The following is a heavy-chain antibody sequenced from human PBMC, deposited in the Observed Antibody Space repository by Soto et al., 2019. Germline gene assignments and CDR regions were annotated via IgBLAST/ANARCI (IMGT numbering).Heavy chain of an antibody. CDR2: IYYSGST. CDR1: GGSISSGGYY. J-gene: IGHJ3*02. CDR3: ARYTTAVDSSGYYSAAFDI. D-gene: IGHD3-22*01. V-gene: IGHV4-31*03. Sequence: SETLSLTCTVSGGSISSGGYYWSWIRQHPGKGLEWIGYIYYSGSTYYNPSLKSRVTISVDTSKNQFSLKLSSVTAADMAVYYCARYTTAVDSSGYYSAAFDIWGQGTMVTVSS.